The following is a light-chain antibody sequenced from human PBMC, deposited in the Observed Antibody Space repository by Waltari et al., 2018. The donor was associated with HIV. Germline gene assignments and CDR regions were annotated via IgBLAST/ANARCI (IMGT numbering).Light chain of an antibody. V-gene: IGLV2-8*01. CDR2: EVS. Sequence: QSALTQPPSASGSPGQSVTISCTGTSSDVGGYNFVSWYQHHPGNAPKLMIYEVSKRPSGVPDRFSGSKSGNTASLTVSGLQAEDEAEYYCSSYAGSNNLVFGGGTKLTVL. CDR1: SSDVGGYNF. J-gene: IGLJ3*02. CDR3: SSYAGSNNLV.